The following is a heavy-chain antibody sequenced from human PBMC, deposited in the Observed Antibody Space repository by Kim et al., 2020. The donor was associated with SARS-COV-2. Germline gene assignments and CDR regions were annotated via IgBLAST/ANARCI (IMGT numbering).Heavy chain of an antibody. V-gene: IGHV3-64*02. J-gene: IGHJ4*02. D-gene: IGHD2-2*01. CDR2: ISSNGFDT. Sequence: GGSLRLSCAASGFIFHTYAMHWARQTPGKGLEYVSAISSNGFDTYYADSVRGRFTISRDNSKNTLFLQMGSLRPEDMGVYYCAREGRHCSGTACYVFYYWGQGTLVTVSS. CDR3: AREGRHCSGTACYVFYY. CDR1: GFIFHTYA.